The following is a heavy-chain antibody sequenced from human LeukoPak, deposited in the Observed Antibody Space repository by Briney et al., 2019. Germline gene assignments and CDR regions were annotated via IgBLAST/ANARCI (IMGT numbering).Heavy chain of an antibody. Sequence: GGSLRLSCAASGFTFSDYYMSWIRQAPGKGLEWVSYIDSSGTTIYYADSVKGRFTISRDNSKNTLYLQMNSLRVEDTAVYYCARDLGSRAYLQHWGQGTLVTVSS. J-gene: IGHJ1*01. V-gene: IGHV3-11*01. CDR1: GFTFSDYY. CDR3: ARDLGSRAYLQH. CDR2: IDSSGTTI. D-gene: IGHD1-26*01.